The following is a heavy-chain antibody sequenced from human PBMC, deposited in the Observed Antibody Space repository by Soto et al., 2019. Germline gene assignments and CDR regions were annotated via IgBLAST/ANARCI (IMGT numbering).Heavy chain of an antibody. V-gene: IGHV4-34*01. CDR1: GGSCSGYS. CDR3: ARGWCYSSSRERHRITKPGPRGFDP. D-gene: IGHD6-13*01. Sequence: ETLSLSCAVHGGSCSGYSWRWIRQRPGKGLDWIGEINHSGSTNYNPSLKSRVTISVDTSKNQFSLKLSSVTAADTAVYYCARGWCYSSSRERHRITKPGPRGFDPWGQGTLVTVSS. J-gene: IGHJ5*02. CDR2: INHSGST.